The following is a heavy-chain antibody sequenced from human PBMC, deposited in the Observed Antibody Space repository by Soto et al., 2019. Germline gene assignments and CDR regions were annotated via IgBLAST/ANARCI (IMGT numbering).Heavy chain of an antibody. CDR3: ARDGNAYSRFDY. J-gene: IGHJ4*02. D-gene: IGHD3-16*01. CDR1: GVSISSSSYY. Sequence: QVQLQESGPGLVKPSQTLSLTCNVSGVSISSSSYYWSWIRQNPGKGLEWIGYISYSGNTKYNPTLKSRVTISRDTSNNQSSLRLSSVTAADKAVYFCARDGNAYSRFDYWGQGSLVTVSS. CDR2: ISYSGNT. V-gene: IGHV4-31*03.